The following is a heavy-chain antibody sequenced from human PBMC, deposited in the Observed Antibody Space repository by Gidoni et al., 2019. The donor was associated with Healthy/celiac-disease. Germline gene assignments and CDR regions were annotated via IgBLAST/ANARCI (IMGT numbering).Heavy chain of an antibody. CDR3: AKDGDVYDYVWGSYRSPHDDAFDI. CDR2: ISGSGGST. V-gene: IGHV3-23*01. CDR1: GFTFSSYA. D-gene: IGHD3-16*02. J-gene: IGHJ3*02. Sequence: EVQLLESGGGLVQPGGSLRLSCAASGFTFSSYAMRWVRQAPGKGLEEVSAISGSGGSTYYADSVKGRLTISRDNSKNTLYLQMNSLRAEDTAVYYCAKDGDVYDYVWGSYRSPHDDAFDIWGQGTMVTVSS.